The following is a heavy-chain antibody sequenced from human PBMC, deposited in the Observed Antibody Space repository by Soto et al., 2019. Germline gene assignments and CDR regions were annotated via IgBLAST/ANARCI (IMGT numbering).Heavy chain of an antibody. V-gene: IGHV1-8*01. CDR2: VNPNSGNT. J-gene: IGHJ4*02. D-gene: IGHD3-16*02. CDR3: ARGIRRITFGGVIVYYFDY. CDR1: GYTFTSYD. Sequence: QVQLVQSGAEVKKPGASVKVSCKASGYTFTSYDITWVRQAPGQGLEWMGWVNPNSGNTGYAQKFQGRVTMTRNTSISTAYMELSSLRSEDTAVYYCARGIRRITFGGVIVYYFDYWGQGTLVTVSS.